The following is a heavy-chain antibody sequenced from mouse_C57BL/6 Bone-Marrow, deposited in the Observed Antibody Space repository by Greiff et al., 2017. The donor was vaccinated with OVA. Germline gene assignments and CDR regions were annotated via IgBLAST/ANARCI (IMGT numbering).Heavy chain of an antibody. V-gene: IGHV1-72*01. Sequence: VKLQESGAELVKPGASVKLSCKASGYTFTSYWMHWVKQRPGRGLEWIGRIDPNSGGTKYNEKFKSKATLTVDKPSSTAYMQLSSLTSEDSAVYYCARKIKDYEGAMDYWGQGTSVTVSS. CDR1: GYTFTSYW. D-gene: IGHD2-4*01. CDR2: IDPNSGGT. J-gene: IGHJ4*01. CDR3: ARKIKDYEGAMDY.